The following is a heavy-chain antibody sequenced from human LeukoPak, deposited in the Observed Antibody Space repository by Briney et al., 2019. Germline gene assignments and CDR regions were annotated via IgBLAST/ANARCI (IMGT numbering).Heavy chain of an antibody. J-gene: IGHJ6*03. V-gene: IGHV3-21*01. CDR3: ARDDTSLNYYYYMDV. D-gene: IGHD2-2*01. CDR2: ISSRSSFI. CDR1: GFTFNTYA. Sequence: GSLRLSCSASGFTFNTYAMNWVRQSPGKGLEWVSSISSRSSFIYYADSVKGRFTISRDNAKNSLYLQMNSLRAEDTAVYYCARDDTSLNYYYYMDVWGKGTTVTVSS.